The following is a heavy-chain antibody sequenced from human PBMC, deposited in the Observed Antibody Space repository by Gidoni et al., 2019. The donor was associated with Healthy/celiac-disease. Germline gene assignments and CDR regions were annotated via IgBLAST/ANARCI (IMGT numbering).Heavy chain of an antibody. D-gene: IGHD4-17*01. V-gene: IGHV4-39*01. CDR3: ANRRSTVTRNGVRYWFDP. CDR1: GGSISSSSYY. J-gene: IGHJ5*02. Sequence: QLQLQESGPGLVKPSETLSLTCTVSGGSISSSSYYWGWIRQPPGKGLEWVGSIYYSGSTYYNPSLKSRVTISVDTSKNQFSLKLSSVTAADTAVYYCANRRSTVTRNGVRYWFDPWGQGTLVTVSS. CDR2: IYYSGST.